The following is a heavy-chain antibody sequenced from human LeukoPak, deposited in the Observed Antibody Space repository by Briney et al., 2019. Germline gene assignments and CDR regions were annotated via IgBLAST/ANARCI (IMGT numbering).Heavy chain of an antibody. Sequence: GGSLRLSCAASGFTFSDYYMSWIRQAPGKGLEGVSYISSSGSTIYYADSVKGRFTISRDNAKNSLYLQMNSPRAEDTAVYYCAKDYQLLSPNFDYWGQGTLVTVSS. D-gene: IGHD2-2*01. CDR2: ISSSGSTI. J-gene: IGHJ4*02. CDR1: GFTFSDYY. V-gene: IGHV3-11*01. CDR3: AKDYQLLSPNFDY.